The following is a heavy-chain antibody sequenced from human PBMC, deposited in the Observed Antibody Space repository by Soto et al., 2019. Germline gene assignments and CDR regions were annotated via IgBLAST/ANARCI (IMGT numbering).Heavy chain of an antibody. CDR2: INPMLGVA. V-gene: IGHV1-69*10. J-gene: IGHJ5*02. D-gene: IGHD2-2*01. CDR1: GGSFSSLV. CDR3: ARGPAQFDP. Sequence: SVKVSCKASGGSFSSLVISWLRQAPGQGPEWMGGINPMLGVANFAQKFQDRVTITADESTTTAYMELSSLRSEDTAVYYCARGPAQFDPWGQGTLVTV.